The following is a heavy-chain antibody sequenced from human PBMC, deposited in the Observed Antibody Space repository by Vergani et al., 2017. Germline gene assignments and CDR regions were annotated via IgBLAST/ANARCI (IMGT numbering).Heavy chain of an antibody. V-gene: IGHV3-30*18. CDR3: AKEGSKVGTMVRGRQYYYGMDV. J-gene: IGHJ6*02. CDR1: GFTFSSYG. CDR2: ISYDGSNK. D-gene: IGHD3-10*01. Sequence: QVQLVESGGGVVQPGRSLRLSCAASGFTFSSYGMHWVRQAPGKGLEWVAVISYDGSNKYYADSVKGRFTISRDNSKNTLYLQMNSLRAEDTAVYYCAKEGSKVGTMVRGRQYYYGMDVWGQGTTVTVSS.